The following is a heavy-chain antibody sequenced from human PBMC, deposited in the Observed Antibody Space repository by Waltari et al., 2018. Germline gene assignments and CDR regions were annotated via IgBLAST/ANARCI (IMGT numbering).Heavy chain of an antibody. D-gene: IGHD1-26*01. CDR3: ARDSGSYFRWYYFDY. J-gene: IGHJ4*02. Sequence: QVQLQESGPGLVKPSETLSLTCTVSGGPISSHYWSWIRQPPGKGLEWIGYIYYSGSTNYNPSLKSRVTISVDTSKNQFSLKLSSVTAADTAVYYCARDSGSYFRWYYFDYWGQGTLVTVSS. V-gene: IGHV4-59*11. CDR1: GGPISSHY. CDR2: IYYSGST.